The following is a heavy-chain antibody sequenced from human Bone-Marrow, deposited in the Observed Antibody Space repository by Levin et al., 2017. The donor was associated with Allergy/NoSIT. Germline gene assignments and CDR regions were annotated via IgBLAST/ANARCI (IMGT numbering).Heavy chain of an antibody. V-gene: IGHV1-8*01. CDR3: ARDGYGSSYYQREYGMDV. CDR2: MYPNSDNA. J-gene: IGHJ6*02. CDR1: GYTFTSFD. Sequence: PGESLKISCKTSGYTFTSFDINWVRQATGQGLEWMGWMYPNSDNAGYAQKFQGRVTMTRNTSISTAYMELSSLRSEDTAIYYCARDGYGSSYYQREYGMDVWGQGTTVTVSS. D-gene: IGHD6-13*01.